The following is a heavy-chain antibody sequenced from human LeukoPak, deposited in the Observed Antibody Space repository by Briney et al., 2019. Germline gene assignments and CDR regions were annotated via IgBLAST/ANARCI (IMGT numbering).Heavy chain of an antibody. V-gene: IGHV4-59*08. CDR2: IYYSGST. CDR3: ARHEVPPRSVGATVAFDI. J-gene: IGHJ3*02. D-gene: IGHD1-26*01. CDR1: GGSISSYY. Sequence: SETLSLTCTVSGGSISSYYWSWIRQPPGKGLEWIGYIYYSGSTNYNPSLKCRVTISVDTSKNQFSLKLSSVTAADTAVYYCARHEVPPRSVGATVAFDIWGQGTMVTVSS.